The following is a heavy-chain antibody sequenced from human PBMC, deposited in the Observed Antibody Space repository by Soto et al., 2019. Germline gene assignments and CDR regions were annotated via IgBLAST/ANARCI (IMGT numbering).Heavy chain of an antibody. CDR3: ASTFYDEEFFFDY. V-gene: IGHV4-4*07. CDR1: GGSISSYY. CDR2: IYTSGST. Sequence: ASETLSLTCTVSGGSISSYYWSWIRQPAGKGLGWIGRIYTSGSTNYDPSLKSRVTMSVDTSKNQFSLKLSFVTAADPAVYYCASTFYDEEFFFDYWGQGTLVTVSS. D-gene: IGHD3-10*01. J-gene: IGHJ4*02.